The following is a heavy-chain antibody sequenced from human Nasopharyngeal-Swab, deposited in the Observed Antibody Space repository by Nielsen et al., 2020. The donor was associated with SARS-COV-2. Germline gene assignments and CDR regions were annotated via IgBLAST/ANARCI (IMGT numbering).Heavy chain of an antibody. Sequence: ASVKVSCKASGYPFNGYAMNWVRQAPGQGLEWMGWINTDTGNPTYAQGFTGRFVFSLDTSVSTAYLQISSLKAEDTAVYFCARAPDSIDSWSGLFERYSFYYMDVWGKGTTVTVSS. CDR1: GYPFNGYA. CDR2: INTDTGNP. V-gene: IGHV7-4-1*02. J-gene: IGHJ6*03. D-gene: IGHD3-3*01. CDR3: ARAPDSIDSWSGLFERYSFYYMDV.